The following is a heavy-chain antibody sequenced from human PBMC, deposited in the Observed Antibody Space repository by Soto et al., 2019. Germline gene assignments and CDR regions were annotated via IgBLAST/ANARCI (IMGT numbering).Heavy chain of an antibody. V-gene: IGHV1-18*01. Sequence: ASVNVSCKGCGYTFTSYGISWVRQAPGQGLEWLGWISAYNGNTNYAQKLQGRVTMTTDTSTSTAYMELRSLRSDDTAVYYCARDVEERVHYYDSSVYYYAPDYWGQGTLVTVSS. CDR1: GYTFTSYG. D-gene: IGHD3-22*01. CDR3: ARDVEERVHYYDSSVYYYAPDY. CDR2: ISAYNGNT. J-gene: IGHJ4*02.